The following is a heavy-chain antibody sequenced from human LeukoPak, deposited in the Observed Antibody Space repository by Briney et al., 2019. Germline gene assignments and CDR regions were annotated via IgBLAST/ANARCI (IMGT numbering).Heavy chain of an antibody. CDR2: IYPGDSDT. CDR3: ARLHGDYAYFQP. J-gene: IGHJ1*01. Sequence: GESLKISCKASGYSFSNYWIGWVRQMPGKGLELMGIIYPGDSDTRYRPSFQGQVTISADKSISTAYLQWSSLKASDTAMYYCARLHGDYAYFQPWGQGTLVTVSS. V-gene: IGHV5-51*01. D-gene: IGHD4-17*01. CDR1: GYSFSNYW.